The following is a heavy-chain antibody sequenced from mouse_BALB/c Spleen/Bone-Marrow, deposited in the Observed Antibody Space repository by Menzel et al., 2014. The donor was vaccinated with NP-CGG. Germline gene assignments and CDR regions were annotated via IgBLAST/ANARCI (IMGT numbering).Heavy chain of an antibody. CDR2: ISYDGTD. Sequence: EVQVVESGPGPVKPSQSLSLTCSVTGYSITSGFYCNWIRQVPENKLEWMGYISYDGTDNYNPSLKNRISITRDTSKNQFFLRLNSVTTEDTATYYCERGDYGSNYDDNWGQGTTLTVSS. CDR3: ERGDYGSNYDDN. V-gene: IGHV3-6*02. D-gene: IGHD1-1*01. CDR1: GYSITSGFY. J-gene: IGHJ2*01.